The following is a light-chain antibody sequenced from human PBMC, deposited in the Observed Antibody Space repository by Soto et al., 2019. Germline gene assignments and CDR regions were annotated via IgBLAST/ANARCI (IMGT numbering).Light chain of an antibody. CDR1: QSVSSN. CDR2: GAS. CDR3: LQYGTAPYT. V-gene: IGKV3-15*01. J-gene: IGKJ2*01. Sequence: EIVMTQSPATLSVAPGERATLSCRASQSVSSNLAWYQQKPGQASRLLIYGASTRATGIPARFSGSGSGTDFTLTISRLEPEDFAVYYCLQYGTAPYTFGQGTKVDI.